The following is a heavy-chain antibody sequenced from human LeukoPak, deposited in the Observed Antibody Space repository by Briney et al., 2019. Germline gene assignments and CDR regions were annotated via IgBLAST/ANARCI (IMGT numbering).Heavy chain of an antibody. CDR3: ARFINYGSGSDWFDP. CDR1: GGSVSSGSYY. V-gene: IGHV4-61*01. D-gene: IGHD3-10*01. Sequence: SETLPLTCTVSGGSVSSGSYYWSWIRQPPGKGLEWIGEINHSGSTNYNPSLKSRVTISVDTSKNQFSLKLSSVTAADTAVYYCARFINYGSGSDWFDPWGQGTLVTVSS. CDR2: INHSGST. J-gene: IGHJ5*02.